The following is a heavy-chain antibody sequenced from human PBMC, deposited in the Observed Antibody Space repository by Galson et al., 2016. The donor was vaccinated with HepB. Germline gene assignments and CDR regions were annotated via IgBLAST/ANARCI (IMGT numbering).Heavy chain of an antibody. J-gene: IGHJ4*02. CDR3: ARDDYFRLGY. Sequence: SLRLSCAASGFSFSTYWMTWVRQAPGKGLEWIAWITSSSDTMYYADSVKGRFTISRDNAKNSLYLEMNSLRDEDTAVYYCARDDYFRLGYWGQGTLVTVSS. CDR2: ITSSSDTM. CDR1: GFSFSTYW. D-gene: IGHD3-16*01. V-gene: IGHV3-48*02.